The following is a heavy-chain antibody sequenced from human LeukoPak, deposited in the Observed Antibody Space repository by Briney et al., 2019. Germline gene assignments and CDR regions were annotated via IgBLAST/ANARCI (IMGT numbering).Heavy chain of an antibody. J-gene: IGHJ4*02. Sequence: GATVKISCKASGYTFTEYYMHWVLQAPGNGLEWIGRVDTEYGETLYAEKFQGRVTMTADTSTDTAYLEVSSLTSEDTAVYYCATTDISPHDFRLYWGQGTLVTVSS. D-gene: IGHD3-3*01. CDR3: ATTDISPHDFRLY. CDR2: VDTEYGET. CDR1: GYTFTEYY. V-gene: IGHV1-69-2*01.